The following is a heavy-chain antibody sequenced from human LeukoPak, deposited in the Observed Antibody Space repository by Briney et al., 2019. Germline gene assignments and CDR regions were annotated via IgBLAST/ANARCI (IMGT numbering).Heavy chain of an antibody. D-gene: IGHD3-16*01. V-gene: IGHV3-43*01. CDR2: ISWDGGST. CDR1: GFTFSSYW. Sequence: GSLRLSCAASGFTFSSYWMHWVRQAPGKGLEWVSLISWDGGSTYYADSVKGRFTISRDNSKNSLYLQMNSLRTEDTALYYCARGGLGYYFDYWGQGTLVTVSS. CDR3: ARGGLGYYFDY. J-gene: IGHJ4*02.